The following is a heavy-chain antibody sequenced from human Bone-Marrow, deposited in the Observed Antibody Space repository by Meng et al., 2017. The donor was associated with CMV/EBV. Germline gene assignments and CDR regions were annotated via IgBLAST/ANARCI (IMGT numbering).Heavy chain of an antibody. V-gene: IGHV3-53*01. D-gene: IGHD3-22*01. CDR3: ARGSGYQFGY. CDR2: IYSGDST. Sequence: GESLKISCAASGFPVSSNYMSWVRQAPGKGLEWVSVIYSGDSTYYADSVKGRFTISRDNAKNSLYLQMNSLRAEDTAVYYCARGSGYQFGYWGQGTLVTVSS. CDR1: GFPVSSNY. J-gene: IGHJ4*02.